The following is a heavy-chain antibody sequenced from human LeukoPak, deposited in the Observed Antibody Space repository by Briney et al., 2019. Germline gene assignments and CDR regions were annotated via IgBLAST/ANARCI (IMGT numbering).Heavy chain of an antibody. V-gene: IGHV3-53*01. CDR2: IYSGGST. CDR1: GFTVSSNY. CDR3: ASSLWFGELCSYGMDV. D-gene: IGHD3-10*01. Sequence: PGGSLRLSCAASGFTVSSNYMSWVRQAPGKGLEWVSVIYSGGSTYYADSVKGRFTISRDNSKNTLYLQMNSLRAEDTAVYYCASSLWFGELCSYGMDVWGQGTTVTVSS. J-gene: IGHJ6*02.